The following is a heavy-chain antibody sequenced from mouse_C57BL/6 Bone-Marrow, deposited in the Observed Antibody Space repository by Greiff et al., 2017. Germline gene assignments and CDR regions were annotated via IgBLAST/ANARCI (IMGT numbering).Heavy chain of an antibody. CDR3: ARRNYGSSYWYFDV. CDR2: ISNLAYSI. CDR1: GFTFSDYG. J-gene: IGHJ1*03. V-gene: IGHV5-15*01. Sequence: EVQRVESGGGLVQPGGSLKLSCAASGFTFSDYGMAWVRQAPRKGPEWVAFISNLAYSIYYADTVTGRFTISRENAKNTRYLEMSSLRSEDTAMYYCARRNYGSSYWYFDVWGTGTTVTVSS. D-gene: IGHD1-1*01.